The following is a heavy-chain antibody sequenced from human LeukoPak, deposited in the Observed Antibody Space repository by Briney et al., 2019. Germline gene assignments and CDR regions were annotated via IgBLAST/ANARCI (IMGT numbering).Heavy chain of an antibody. V-gene: IGHV3-11*06. J-gene: IGHJ3*02. CDR3: ARSVPNGAFDI. CDR2: ISSSSSYT. CDR1: GFTFSDYY. Sequence: GGSLRLSCAASGFTFSDYYMSWIRRAPGKGLEWVSYISSSSSYTNYADSVKGRFTISRDNAKNSLYLQMNSLRAEDTAVYYCARSVPNGAFDIWGQGTMVTVSS.